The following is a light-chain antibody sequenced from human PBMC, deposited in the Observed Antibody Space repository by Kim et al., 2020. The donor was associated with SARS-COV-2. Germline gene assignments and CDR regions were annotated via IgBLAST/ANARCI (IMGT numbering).Light chain of an antibody. J-gene: IGKJ1*01. CDR3: QKYNGAPWT. Sequence: ASVGDRVTITCRASQGISHDLAWYQQKPGKVPKLLIFAASALHSGVPSQFSGSGSGTDFTLTISSLQPEDVATYYCQKYNGAPWTFGQGTKVDIK. CDR2: AAS. CDR1: QGISHD. V-gene: IGKV1-27*01.